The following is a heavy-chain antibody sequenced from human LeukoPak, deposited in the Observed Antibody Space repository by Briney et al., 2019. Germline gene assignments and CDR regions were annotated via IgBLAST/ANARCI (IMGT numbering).Heavy chain of an antibody. D-gene: IGHD1-26*01. CDR1: GFTFSSYA. CDR3: VNCQSVWELPDY. CDR2: ISGSDGRT. J-gene: IGHJ4*02. Sequence: PGGSLRLSCAASGFTFSSYAMTWVRQAPGKGLEWISGISGSDGRTYYADSVKGRFTISRDNSKNTLYLRMNSLRDEDTAVYYCVNCQSVWELPDYWGQGTLVTVSS. V-gene: IGHV3-23*01.